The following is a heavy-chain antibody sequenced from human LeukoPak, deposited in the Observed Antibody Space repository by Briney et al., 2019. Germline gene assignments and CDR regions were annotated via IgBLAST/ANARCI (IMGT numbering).Heavy chain of an antibody. D-gene: IGHD3/OR15-3a*01. V-gene: IGHV5-51*01. J-gene: IGHJ4*02. Sequence: GASLKISCKGFGSTFTSYRIGWVRQLPGKGLEWMGIIYPGDSDTRHSPSLQGQVTISADKSISTAYLQWSSLKASDTAMYYCARHRDWVPDYWGQGTLVTVSS. CDR2: IYPGDSDT. CDR3: ARHRDWVPDY. CDR1: GSTFTSYR.